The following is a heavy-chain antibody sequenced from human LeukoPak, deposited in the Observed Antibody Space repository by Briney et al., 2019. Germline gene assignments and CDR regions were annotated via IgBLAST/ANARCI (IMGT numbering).Heavy chain of an antibody. Sequence: GGSLRLSCAAFGITVSSNYMSWVRQAPGKGLEWVSVIYSGGSTYYADSVKGRFTISRDNSKSTLYLQMNSLRAEDTAVYYCARFGCSGGACYAGLYYYYMNVWGTGTTVTVS. D-gene: IGHD2-15*01. CDR2: IYSGGST. CDR3: ARFGCSGGACYAGLYYYYMNV. CDR1: GITVSSNY. J-gene: IGHJ6*03. V-gene: IGHV3-66*01.